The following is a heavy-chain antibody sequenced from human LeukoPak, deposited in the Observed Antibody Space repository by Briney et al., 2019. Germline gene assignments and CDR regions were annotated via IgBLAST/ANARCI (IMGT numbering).Heavy chain of an antibody. V-gene: IGHV4-34*01. J-gene: IGHJ4*02. CDR1: GGSFSGYY. Sequence: SETLSLTCAVYGGSFSGYYWGWIRQPPGKGLEWIGSIYQSGSGSSYYNPSLKSRVTISGDTSKNQFFLRLSSVTAADTAVYYCASTLRFLPYRRFDYWGQGTLVTVPS. CDR2: IYQSGSGSS. CDR3: ASTLRFLPYRRFDY. D-gene: IGHD3-3*01.